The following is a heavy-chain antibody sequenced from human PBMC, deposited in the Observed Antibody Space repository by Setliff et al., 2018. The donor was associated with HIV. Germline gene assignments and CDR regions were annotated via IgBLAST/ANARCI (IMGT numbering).Heavy chain of an antibody. CDR1: GFTFSSYG. CDR2: IRYDGSNK. J-gene: IGHJ4*02. CDR3: ARDRDWAFDY. V-gene: IGHV3-30*02. D-gene: IGHD3-9*01. Sequence: PGGSLRLSCAASGFTFSSYGMHWVRQAPGKGLEWVAFIRYDGSNKYYADSVKGRFTISRDNSKNTLYLQINSLRAEDTAVYYCARDRDWAFDYWGQGILVTVSS.